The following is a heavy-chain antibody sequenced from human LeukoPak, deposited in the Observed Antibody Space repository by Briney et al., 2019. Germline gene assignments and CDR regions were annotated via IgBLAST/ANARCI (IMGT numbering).Heavy chain of an antibody. CDR2: ISSSGSGGNT. CDR1: GVTLSSYA. J-gene: IGHJ4*02. D-gene: IGHD3-10*01. Sequence: GGSLRLSCAASGVTLSSYAMSWARQAPGKGLEWVSGISSSGSGGNTYYADSVKGRFTISRDNSKNTLYLQMNSLRAEDTAVYYCARGRPYSYGSGQFDYWGQGTLVTVSS. CDR3: ARGRPYSYGSGQFDY. V-gene: IGHV3-23*01.